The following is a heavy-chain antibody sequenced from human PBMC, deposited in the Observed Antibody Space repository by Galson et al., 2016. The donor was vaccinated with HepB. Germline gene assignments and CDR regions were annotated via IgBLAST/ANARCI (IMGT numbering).Heavy chain of an antibody. CDR2: ISYIGST. CDR3: ARAVVGAFNWFDP. Sequence: SETLSLTCSVSGGSINNYYWSWIRQPPGKGLEWIGYISYIGSTNSIPSLKGRVTISVDTSKNQFSLKLRPVTAADTAVYYCARAVVGAFNWFDPWGQGTLVTVSS. D-gene: IGHD1-26*01. V-gene: IGHV4-59*01. J-gene: IGHJ5*02. CDR1: GGSINNYY.